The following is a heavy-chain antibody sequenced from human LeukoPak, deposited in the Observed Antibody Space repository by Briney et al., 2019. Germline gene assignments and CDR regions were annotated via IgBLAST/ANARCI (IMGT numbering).Heavy chain of an antibody. V-gene: IGHV1-46*01. D-gene: IGHD1-26*01. J-gene: IGHJ4*02. CDR3: ARAITDVISGSYAFDY. Sequence: ASVKVSCKASGYTFTSYYMHWVRQAPGQGLEWMGIINPSGGSTSYAQKFQGRVTMTRDTSTSTVYMELSSLRSEDTAVYYCARAITDVISGSYAFDYWGQGTLVTVSS. CDR1: GYTFTSYY. CDR2: INPSGGST.